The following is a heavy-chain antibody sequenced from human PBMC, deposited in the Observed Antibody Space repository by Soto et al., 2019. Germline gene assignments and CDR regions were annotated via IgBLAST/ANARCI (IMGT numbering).Heavy chain of an antibody. CDR1: GGSFSGYY. D-gene: IGHD2-15*01. CDR3: ARGWVANLDAFDI. J-gene: IGHJ3*02. CDR2: INHSGST. V-gene: IGHV4-34*01. Sequence: SETLSLTCAVYGGSFSGYYWSWIRQPPGKGLEWIGEINHSGSTNYNPSLKSRVTISADTSKNQFSLKLSSVTAADTAVYYCARGWVANLDAFDIWGQGTMVTVSS.